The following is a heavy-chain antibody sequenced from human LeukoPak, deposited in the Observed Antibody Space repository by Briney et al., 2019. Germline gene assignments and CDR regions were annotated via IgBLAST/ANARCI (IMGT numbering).Heavy chain of an antibody. D-gene: IGHD7-27*01. V-gene: IGHV3-23*01. CDR3: AKDGGLGMGAFHI. J-gene: IGHJ3*02. CDR2: ISGSGGST. Sequence: GGSLRLSCAASGFTFSSYGMHWVRQAPGKGLEWVSFISGSGGSTYYADSVKGLFTISRDNSKNTLYLQVNSLRAEDTAVYYCAKDGGLGMGAFHIWGQGTMVTVSS. CDR1: GFTFSSYG.